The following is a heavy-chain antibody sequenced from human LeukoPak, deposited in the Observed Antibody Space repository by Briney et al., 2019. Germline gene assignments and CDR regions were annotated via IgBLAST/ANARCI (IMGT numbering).Heavy chain of an antibody. V-gene: IGHV3-23*01. D-gene: IGHD6-19*01. CDR3: AKSGGWYYFDY. CDR2: ISGSGGST. Sequence: GGSLRLSCAGSVFTFSSSDMSWVRQAPGKGLEWVSAISGSGGSTYYADSVKGRFTISRDNSKNTLYLQMNSLRAEDTAVYYCAKSGGWYYFDYWGQGTLVTVSS. CDR1: VFTFSSSD. J-gene: IGHJ4*02.